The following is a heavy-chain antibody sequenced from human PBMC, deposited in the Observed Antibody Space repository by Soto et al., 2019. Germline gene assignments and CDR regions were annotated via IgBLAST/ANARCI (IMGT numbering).Heavy chain of an antibody. D-gene: IGHD1-26*01. CDR2: IYYSGST. V-gene: IGHV4-31*03. Sequence: TLSLTCTVAGCSISSGGYYWSWIRQHPGKGLEWIGYIYYSGSTYYNPSLKSRVTISVDTSKNQFSLKLSSVTAADTAVYYCARGQSGDPLDSWGQGTLVTVSS. CDR1: GCSISSGGYY. CDR3: ARGQSGDPLDS. J-gene: IGHJ4*02.